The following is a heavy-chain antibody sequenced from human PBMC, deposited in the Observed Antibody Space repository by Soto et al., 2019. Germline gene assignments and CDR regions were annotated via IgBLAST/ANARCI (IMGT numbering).Heavy chain of an antibody. V-gene: IGHV3-48*01. D-gene: IGHD3-16*02. J-gene: IGHJ6*03. Sequence: GGFLRLSCAASGFTFSSYSMNWVRQAPGKGLEWVSYISSSSSTIYYADSVKGRFTISRDNAKNSLYLQMNSLRAEDTAVYYCARAYYDYIWGSYPRDYMDVWGKGTTVTVSS. CDR1: GFTFSSYS. CDR2: ISSSSSTI. CDR3: ARAYYDYIWGSYPRDYMDV.